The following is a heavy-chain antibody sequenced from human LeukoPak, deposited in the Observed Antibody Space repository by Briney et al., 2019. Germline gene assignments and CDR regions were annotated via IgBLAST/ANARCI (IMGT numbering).Heavy chain of an antibody. CDR2: ISYDGSNK. CDR3: GRKGRWGAFDI. V-gene: IGHV3-30-3*01. CDR1: GFTFSSYA. J-gene: IGHJ3*02. D-gene: IGHD3-16*01. Sequence: GRTLTLSCSAYGFTFSSYAMLWLAQAPGKGLVGVVVISYDGSNKYYADYVKGRFTISTGNSKNTLYLQMNGLRAEYTSVYYCGRKGRWGAFDIWGQGTMVTVSS.